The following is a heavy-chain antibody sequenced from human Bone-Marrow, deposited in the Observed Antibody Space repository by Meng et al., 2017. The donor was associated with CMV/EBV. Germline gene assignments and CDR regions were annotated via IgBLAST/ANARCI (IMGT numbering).Heavy chain of an antibody. Sequence: ASVKVSCKASGYTFTSYGISWVRQAPGQGLEWMGWISAYNGNTNYAQKFQGRVTMTRDTSISTAYMELSRLRSDDTAVYYCARGYCSSTSCYTSEPTFDYWGQGTLVTVSS. CDR2: ISAYNGNT. CDR1: GYTFTSYG. V-gene: IGHV1-18*01. CDR3: ARGYCSSTSCYTSEPTFDY. D-gene: IGHD2-2*02. J-gene: IGHJ4*02.